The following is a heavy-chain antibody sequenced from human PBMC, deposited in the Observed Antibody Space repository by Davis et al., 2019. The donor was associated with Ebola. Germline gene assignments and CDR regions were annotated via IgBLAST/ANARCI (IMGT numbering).Heavy chain of an antibody. Sequence: GGSLRLSCAASGFTFSGSAMHWVRQASGKGLEWVGRIRSKANSYATAYAASVKGRFTISRDNAKNSLYLQMNSLRAEDTAVYYCARDGRYYDFWSGYFDYWGQGTLVTVSS. CDR2: IRSKANSYAT. CDR3: ARDGRYYDFWSGYFDY. CDR1: GFTFSGSA. D-gene: IGHD3-3*01. V-gene: IGHV3-73*01. J-gene: IGHJ4*02.